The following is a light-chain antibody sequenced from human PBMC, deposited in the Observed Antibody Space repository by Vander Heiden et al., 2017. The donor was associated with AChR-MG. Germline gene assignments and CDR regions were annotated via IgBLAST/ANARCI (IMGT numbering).Light chain of an antibody. Sequence: DIQMTQSPSSLSASVGDRVTITCQASQDISNSLNWYQQKPGKAPKLLIFDASNLETGVPSRFSGRGSGSDFTLTISSLQPEDIATYFCQQYDSLFSFGPGTKVNIK. V-gene: IGKV1-33*01. CDR1: QDISNS. J-gene: IGKJ3*01. CDR3: QQYDSLFS. CDR2: DAS.